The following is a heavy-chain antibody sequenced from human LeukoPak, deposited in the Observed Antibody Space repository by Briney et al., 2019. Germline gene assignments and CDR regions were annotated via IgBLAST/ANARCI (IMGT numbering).Heavy chain of an antibody. CDR1: GFRFSSYW. CDR3: AKGPAQHYDFWSSNYFDY. V-gene: IGHV3-23*01. D-gene: IGHD3-3*01. CDR2: ISGSGGST. Sequence: GGSLRLSCAASGFRFSSYWMSWVRQAPGKGLEWVSAISGSGGSTYYADSVKGRFTISRDNSKNTLYLQMNSLRAEDTAVYYCAKGPAQHYDFWSSNYFDYWGQGTLVTVSS. J-gene: IGHJ4*02.